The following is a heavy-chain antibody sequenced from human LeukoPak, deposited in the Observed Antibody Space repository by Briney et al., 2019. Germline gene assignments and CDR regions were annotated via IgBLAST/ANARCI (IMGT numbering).Heavy chain of an antibody. CDR1: GYSISSGYY. D-gene: IGHD4-17*01. CDR3: ARCYGDYGFGAFDI. Sequence: PSETLSLTCTVSGYSISSGYYWGWIRQPPGKGLEWIGSIYHSGSTYYNPSLKSRVTISVDTSKNQFSLKLSSVTAADTAVYYCARCYGDYGFGAFDIWGQGTMVTVSS. J-gene: IGHJ3*02. V-gene: IGHV4-38-2*02. CDR2: IYHSGST.